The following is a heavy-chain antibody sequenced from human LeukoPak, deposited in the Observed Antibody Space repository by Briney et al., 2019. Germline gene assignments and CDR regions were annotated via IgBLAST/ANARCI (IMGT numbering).Heavy chain of an antibody. D-gene: IGHD3-10*01. CDR3: ARESPLSSGKKDAFDI. V-gene: IGHV3-30-3*01. J-gene: IGHJ3*02. CDR1: GFTFSNYA. CDR2: ILYDGSNK. Sequence: GGSLRLSCAASGFTFSNYAMYWVRQAPGKGLEWVAVILYDGSNKYYADSVKGRFTISRDNSKNTLYLQMNSLRAEDTAVYFCARESPLSSGKKDAFDIWGQGTMVTVSS.